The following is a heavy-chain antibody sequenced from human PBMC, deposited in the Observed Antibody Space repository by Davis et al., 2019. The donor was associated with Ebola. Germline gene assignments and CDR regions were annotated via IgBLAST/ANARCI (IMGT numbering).Heavy chain of an antibody. CDR1: AFILNDYC. J-gene: IGHJ4*02. D-gene: IGHD5-24*01. CDR2: ISGSGGST. V-gene: IGHV3-23*01. Sequence: GESLKISCAGFAFILNDYCMNWVRQAPGKGLEWVSAISGSGGSTYYADSVKGRFTISRDNSKNTLYLQMNSLRAEDTAMYYCARGDGYNYFDSWGQGTLVTVSA. CDR3: ARGDGYNYFDS.